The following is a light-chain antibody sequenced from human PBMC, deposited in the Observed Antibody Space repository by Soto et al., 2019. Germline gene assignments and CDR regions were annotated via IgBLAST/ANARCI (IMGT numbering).Light chain of an antibody. CDR3: QQYNNWPGT. Sequence: EIVMTQSPATLSVSPGGRATLSCRASQSISDTLAWYQQKPGQSPRLLIFGASIRATGIPARFSGSGSGTEFTLTIGSLQSEDCALYYCQQYNNWPGTFGQGTKVDIK. CDR1: QSISDT. J-gene: IGKJ1*01. CDR2: GAS. V-gene: IGKV3-15*01.